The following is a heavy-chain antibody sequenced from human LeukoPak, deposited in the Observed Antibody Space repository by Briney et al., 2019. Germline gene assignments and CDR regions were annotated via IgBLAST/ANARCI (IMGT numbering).Heavy chain of an antibody. CDR1: GFAFNTYA. CDR2: IWHDGSHK. Sequence: PGTSLRLSCAASGFAFNTYAMHWVRQAPGKGLEWVTLIWHDGSHKFYIDSVRGRFTISRDNSKNTVYLQMNGLRAEDTAVYYCARKIFGSGSYPDFWGQGTLVTVPS. J-gene: IGHJ4*02. D-gene: IGHD3-10*01. V-gene: IGHV3-33*01. CDR3: ARKIFGSGSYPDF.